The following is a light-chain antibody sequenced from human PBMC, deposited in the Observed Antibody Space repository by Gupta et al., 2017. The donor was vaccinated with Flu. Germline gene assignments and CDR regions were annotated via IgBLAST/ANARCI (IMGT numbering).Light chain of an antibody. CDR2: GAS. CDR1: QSISSSY. J-gene: IGKJ2*01. CDR3: QQYGSSPPYT. Sequence: EIVLTQSPGTLSLIPGERATLSCRASQSISSSYIAWYQQKPGQAPRLIINGASSRASGIPDRFSGSGSGTDFTLTISRLEPEDFAVYYCQQYGSSPPYTFGQGTKLEIK. V-gene: IGKV3-20*01.